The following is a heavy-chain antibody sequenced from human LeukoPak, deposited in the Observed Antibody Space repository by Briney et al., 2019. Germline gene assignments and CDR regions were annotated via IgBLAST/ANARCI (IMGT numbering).Heavy chain of an antibody. J-gene: IGHJ4*02. D-gene: IGHD4-17*01. Sequence: SETLSLTCTVSGGSISSGDYYWSWIRQPPGKGLEWIGYIYYSGSTYLNPALKSRVSMSVDTSKNQFSLKLSSVTAADTAVYYCARVRYGDYFFDYWGQGTLVTVSS. CDR1: GGSISSGDYY. CDR2: IYYSGST. CDR3: ARVRYGDYFFDY. V-gene: IGHV4-30-4*01.